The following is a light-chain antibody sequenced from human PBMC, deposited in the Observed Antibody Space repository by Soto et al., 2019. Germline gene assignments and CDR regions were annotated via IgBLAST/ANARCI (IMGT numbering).Light chain of an antibody. CDR3: QQSYDMPWT. J-gene: IGKJ1*01. V-gene: IGKV1-39*01. CDR1: QSITNY. CDR2: AAD. Sequence: IDMTHSPSSLSASVLYTVTITCLASQSITNYLTWFQQKPGKAPSLLIFAADNLQDGVPSRFSGSGSGRDFSLTISSLQPEDFATYYCQQSYDMPWTFGQGTKVDIK.